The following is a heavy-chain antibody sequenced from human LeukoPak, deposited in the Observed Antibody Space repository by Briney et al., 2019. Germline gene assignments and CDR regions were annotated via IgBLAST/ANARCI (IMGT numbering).Heavy chain of an antibody. J-gene: IGHJ4*02. CDR3: ARAHRETVAGTV. CDR2: IYYSGST. Sequence: PSETLSLTCTVSGGSIISYYWSWIRQPPGKGLEWIGYIYYSGSTNYNPSLKSRVTISVDTSKNQFSLKLSSVTAADTAVYYCARAHRETVAGTVWGQGTLVTVSS. V-gene: IGHV4-59*01. CDR1: GGSIISYY. D-gene: IGHD6-19*01.